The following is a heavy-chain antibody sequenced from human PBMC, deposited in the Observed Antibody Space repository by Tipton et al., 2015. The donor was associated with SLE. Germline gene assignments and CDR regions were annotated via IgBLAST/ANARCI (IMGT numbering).Heavy chain of an antibody. J-gene: IGHJ4*02. CDR2: IKQDGSEK. V-gene: IGHV3-7*03. Sequence: SLRLSCAASGFSFSSYSMNWVRQAPGKGLEWVANIKQDGSEKYYVDSVKGRFTISRDNAKNSLYLQMNSLRAEDTAVYYCARGKFAAMVTVVDYWGQGTLVTVSS. CDR1: GFSFSSYS. D-gene: IGHD5-18*01. CDR3: ARGKFAAMVTVVDY.